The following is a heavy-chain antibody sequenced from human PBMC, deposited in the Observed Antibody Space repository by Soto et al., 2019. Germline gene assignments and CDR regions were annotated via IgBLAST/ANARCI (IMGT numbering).Heavy chain of an antibody. CDR2: LWYDGSNK. CDR1: GFTFSSYG. J-gene: IGHJ4*02. CDR3: GRGWDGGPGY. Sequence: QVQLVESGGGVVQPGGSLRLSCVASGFTFSSYGMHWVRQPPGKGLEWVAVLWYDGSNKNYSDSVKGRFTISRDNSKNTLYLEMNSLRDEDTAVYYCGRGWDGGPGYWGQGTLVTVSS. D-gene: IGHD4-17*01. V-gene: IGHV3-33*01.